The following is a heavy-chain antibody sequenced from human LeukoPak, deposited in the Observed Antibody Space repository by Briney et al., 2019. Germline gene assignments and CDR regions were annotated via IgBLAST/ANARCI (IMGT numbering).Heavy chain of an antibody. CDR3: ARFSSIVVVKGWFDP. V-gene: IGHV4-59*01. Sequence: PSETLSLTCTVSGGSISSYYWSWIRQPPGKGLEWIGYIYDSGSTNYNPSLKSRVTISVDTSKNQFSLKLSSVTAADTAVYYCARFSSIVVVKGWFDPWGQGTLVTVSS. J-gene: IGHJ5*02. CDR1: GGSISSYY. D-gene: IGHD3-22*01. CDR2: IYDSGST.